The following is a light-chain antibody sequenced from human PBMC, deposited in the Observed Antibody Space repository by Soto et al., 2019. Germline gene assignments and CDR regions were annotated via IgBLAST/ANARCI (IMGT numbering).Light chain of an antibody. J-gene: IGLJ1*01. CDR2: EVN. CDR1: SSDIGGYNY. CDR3: CSYSTSNTHNYV. Sequence: QSVLTQPGSVSGSPGQSITVSCTGTSSDIGGYNYVSWYQHHPGKAPQLIIYEVNLRPSGVSDRFSASKSGDTASLTISGLQAGDEADYYCCSYSTSNTHNYVFGTGTKVTVL. V-gene: IGLV2-14*01.